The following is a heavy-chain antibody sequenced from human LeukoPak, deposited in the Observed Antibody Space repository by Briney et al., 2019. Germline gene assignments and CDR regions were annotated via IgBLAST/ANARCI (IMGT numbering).Heavy chain of an antibody. Sequence: GGSLRLSRAASGFTLSSYAMSWVRQAPGKGLEWVSAISDSGNTYHADSVKGRFTISRDSSKNTLFLQMNRLRPEDAAVYYCAKAPVTTCRGAFCYPFDYWGLGTLVTVSS. CDR3: AKAPVTTCRGAFCYPFDY. D-gene: IGHD2-15*01. J-gene: IGHJ4*02. CDR2: ISDSGNT. CDR1: GFTLSSYA. V-gene: IGHV3-23*01.